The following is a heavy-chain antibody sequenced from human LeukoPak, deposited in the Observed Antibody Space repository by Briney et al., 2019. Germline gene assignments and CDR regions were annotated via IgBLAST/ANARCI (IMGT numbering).Heavy chain of an antibody. CDR3: AKDPYLKDIVATINEGPFDY. D-gene: IGHD5-12*01. V-gene: IGHV3-30*18. CDR1: GFTFSSYG. J-gene: IGHJ4*02. Sequence: PGRSLRLSCAASGFTFSSYGMHWVRQAPGKGLEWVAVISYDGSNKYYADSVKGRFTISRDNSKNTLYLQMNSLRAEDTAVYYCAKDPYLKDIVATINEGPFDYWGQGTLVTVSS. CDR2: ISYDGSNK.